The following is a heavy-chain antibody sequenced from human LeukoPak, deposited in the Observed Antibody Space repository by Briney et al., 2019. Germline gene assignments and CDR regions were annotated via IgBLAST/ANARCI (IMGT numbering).Heavy chain of an antibody. CDR2: IYYSGST. CDR3: ARASRNYDSSGLWYFDY. J-gene: IGHJ4*02. Sequence: WETLSLTCTVSGGSFSSYYWSWIRQPPGKGLEWIGYIYYSGSTNYNPSLKSRVTISVDTSKNQFSLKLSSVTAADTAVYYCARASRNYDSSGLWYFDYWGQGTLVTVSS. CDR1: GGSFSSYY. V-gene: IGHV4-59*01. D-gene: IGHD3-22*01.